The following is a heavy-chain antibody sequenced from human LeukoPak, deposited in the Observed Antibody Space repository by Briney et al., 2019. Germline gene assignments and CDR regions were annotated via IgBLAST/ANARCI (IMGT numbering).Heavy chain of an antibody. V-gene: IGHV3-74*01. J-gene: IGHJ4*02. CDR1: GFTFSSYW. Sequence: PGGSLRLSCVASGFTFSSYWMHWFRQAPGKGLVWVSRINTDGSITSYADSVKGRFTISRDNAKGSLYIQMNNLRAEDTAVYYCARSIAVAGDLDSWGQGTLVTVSS. CDR3: ARSIAVAGDLDS. D-gene: IGHD6-19*01. CDR2: INTDGSIT.